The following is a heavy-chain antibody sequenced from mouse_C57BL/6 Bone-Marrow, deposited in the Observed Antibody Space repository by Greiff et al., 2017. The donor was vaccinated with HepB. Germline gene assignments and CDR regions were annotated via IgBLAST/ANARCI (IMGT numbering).Heavy chain of an antibody. CDR2: IDPSDSYT. CDR3: ARGNDDYEAWFAY. V-gene: IGHV1-59*01. J-gene: IGHJ3*01. CDR1: GYTFTSYW. D-gene: IGHD2-4*01. Sequence: QVQLQQPGAELVRPGTSVKLSCKASGYTFTSYWMHWVKQRPGQGLEWIGVIDPSDSYTNYNQKFKGKATLTVDTSSSTAYMQLSSLTSEDSAVYYCARGNDDYEAWFAYWGQGTLVTVSA.